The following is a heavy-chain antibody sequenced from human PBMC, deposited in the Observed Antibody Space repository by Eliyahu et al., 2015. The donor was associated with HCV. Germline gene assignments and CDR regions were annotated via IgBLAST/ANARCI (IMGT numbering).Heavy chain of an antibody. CDR1: GFXFSSXS. Sequence: EVQLVESGGGLVKPGGSLRLSCAXSGFXFSSXSXNWVRQAPGKGLEWVSXISSSSSYIYYADSVKGRFTISRDNAKNSLYLQMNSLRAEDTAVYYCAREWDIVVVVAALYGMDVWGQGTTVTVSS. J-gene: IGHJ6*02. V-gene: IGHV3-21*01. CDR2: ISSSSSYI. CDR3: AREWDIVVVVAALYGMDV. D-gene: IGHD2-15*01.